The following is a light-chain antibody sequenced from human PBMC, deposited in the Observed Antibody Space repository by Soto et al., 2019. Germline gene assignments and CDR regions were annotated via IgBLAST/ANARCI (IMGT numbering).Light chain of an antibody. CDR3: SSYTSSSTRV. CDR1: SSDVGGYNY. CDR2: DVS. J-gene: IGLJ1*01. V-gene: IGLV2-14*01. Sequence: QSALTQPASVSGSPGQSITISCTGTSSDVGGYNYVSWYQQHPGKAPKLVIFDVSDRPSGVSNRFPGSKSGNTASLTISGLQAEDEADYYCSSYTSSSTRVFGTGTKLTVL.